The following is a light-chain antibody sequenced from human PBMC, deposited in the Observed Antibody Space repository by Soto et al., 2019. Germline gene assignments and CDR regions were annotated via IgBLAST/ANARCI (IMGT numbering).Light chain of an antibody. J-gene: IGLJ2*01. Sequence: QSSLTQPSSVSGSPGQLITVSCAGTSSDVGGYNLVFWYQQTPGKAPKLIIYEGTERPSGISPRVSGSKSGNTASLTISGLQAEDEADYYCSSYTCSRTPVLGGGTKGTV. CDR1: SSDVGGYNL. CDR2: EGT. V-gene: IGLV2-23*01. CDR3: SSYTCSRTPV.